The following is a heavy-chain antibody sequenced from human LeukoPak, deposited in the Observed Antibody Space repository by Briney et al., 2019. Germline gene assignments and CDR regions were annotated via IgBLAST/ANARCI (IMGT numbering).Heavy chain of an antibody. J-gene: IGHJ4*02. Sequence: SETLSLTCTVSGGSISSSSYYWGWIRQPPGKGLEWIGSIYYSGSTYYNPSLKSRVTISVDTSKNQFSLKLSSVTAADTAVYYCARERYYYDSSGYSDAYWGQGTLVTVSS. D-gene: IGHD3-22*01. CDR3: ARERYYYDSSGYSDAY. V-gene: IGHV4-39*07. CDR1: GGSISSSSYY. CDR2: IYYSGST.